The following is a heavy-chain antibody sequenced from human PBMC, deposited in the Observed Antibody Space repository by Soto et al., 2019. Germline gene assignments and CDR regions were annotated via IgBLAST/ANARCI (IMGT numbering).Heavy chain of an antibody. J-gene: IGHJ6*02. CDR3: SASRAYDSSDYSGFPYGMDV. D-gene: IGHD3-22*01. CDR2: LSWNGVTI. V-gene: IGHV3-9*01. Sequence: EVQLVESGGDLVQPGRSLRLSCAASGFTFDDYAMHWVRQLPGKGLKWVSGLSWNGVTIGYAASVKGRFTISRDNAKKSLYLQMNGLSTDDTALYYWSASRAYDSSDYSGFPYGMDVWGLGTTVTVSS. CDR1: GFTFDDYA.